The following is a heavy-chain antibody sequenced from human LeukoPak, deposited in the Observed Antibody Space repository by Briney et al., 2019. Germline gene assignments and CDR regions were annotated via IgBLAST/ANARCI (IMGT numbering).Heavy chain of an antibody. V-gene: IGHV3-64D*06. CDR3: VKEHCSSTSCFYFDY. CDR2: ISGNGGST. D-gene: IGHD2-2*01. Sequence: GGSLRLFCSASGSTFSNFGMHWVRQAPGKGLEYVSAISGNGGSTHYADSVKGRFTISRDNSKNTLYLQMTSLKAEDTAVYYCVKEHCSSTSCFYFDYWGQGTLVTVSS. CDR1: GSTFSNFG. J-gene: IGHJ4*02.